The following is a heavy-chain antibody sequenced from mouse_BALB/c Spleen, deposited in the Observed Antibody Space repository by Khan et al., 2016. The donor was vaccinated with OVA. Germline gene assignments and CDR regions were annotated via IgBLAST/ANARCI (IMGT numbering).Heavy chain of an antibody. J-gene: IGHJ3*01. CDR2: IWSAGST. Sequence: VQLQESGPGLVQPSQSLSITCTVSGFSLTNYSVHWVRQSPGKGLEWLGVIWSAGSTDYNAAFISRLTIRKDHSRSQVFFKMNSLQPNDTAIDYCARRGYDYGRGALFAYWGQGTLVTVSA. CDR3: ARRGYDYGRGALFAY. D-gene: IGHD2-4*01. V-gene: IGHV2-2*02. CDR1: GFSLTNYS.